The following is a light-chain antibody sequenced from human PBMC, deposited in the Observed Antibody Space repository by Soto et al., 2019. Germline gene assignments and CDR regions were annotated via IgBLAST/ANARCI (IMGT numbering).Light chain of an antibody. CDR3: QQYNNWPRT. Sequence: EIVMTQSPATLSVSPGERATLSCRASQSVSSNLAWYQQKPGQAPRRLIYGASTRATGIPTRFSGSGSGTAFTLPISSLQSEDFAVYYWQQYNNWPRTFGQGTKVEIK. J-gene: IGKJ1*01. CDR2: GAS. CDR1: QSVSSN. V-gene: IGKV3-15*01.